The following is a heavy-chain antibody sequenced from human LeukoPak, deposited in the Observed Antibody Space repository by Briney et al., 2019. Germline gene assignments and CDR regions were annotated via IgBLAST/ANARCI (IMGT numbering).Heavy chain of an antibody. CDR2: IKPNGGDT. CDR1: GYSFSGYY. CDR3: ARGNEWELAVDF. V-gene: IGHV1-2*02. Sequence: GASVKVSCKASGYSFSGYYINWVRQAPGQGLEWMGWIKPNGGDTNYPQKFRGRITMTRDTSISTVYMELKSPTSDDTAVYYCARGNEWELAVDFWGQGTLITVSS. D-gene: IGHD1-26*01. J-gene: IGHJ4*02.